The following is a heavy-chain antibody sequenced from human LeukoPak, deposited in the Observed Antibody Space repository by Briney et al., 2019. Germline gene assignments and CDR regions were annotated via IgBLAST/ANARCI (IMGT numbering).Heavy chain of an antibody. D-gene: IGHD1-1*01. V-gene: IGHV3-48*03. CDR2: ITISGSTI. CDR1: GFSFTRYE. J-gene: IGHJ4*02. CDR3: ARTTSFDY. Sequence: GGSLRLSCAASGFSFTRYEMNWVRQAPGKGLEWVSYITISGSTIYYPDSVKGRFTISRDNAKNSLYLQMNSLRAEDTAVYYCARTTSFDYWGQGTLVIVSS.